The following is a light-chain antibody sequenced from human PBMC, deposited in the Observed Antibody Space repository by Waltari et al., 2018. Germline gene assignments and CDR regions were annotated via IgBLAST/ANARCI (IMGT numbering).Light chain of an antibody. CDR2: DAS. V-gene: IGKV3-11*01. CDR3: QQRSNWPPG. CDR1: QSVSSY. Sequence: EIVLTQSPATLSLSPGERATLSCRASQSVSSYLACYQQKPGQAPRLLIYDASNRATGIPARFSGSGSGTDFTLTISSLEPEDFAVYYCQQRSNWPPGFGGGTKVEIK. J-gene: IGKJ4*01.